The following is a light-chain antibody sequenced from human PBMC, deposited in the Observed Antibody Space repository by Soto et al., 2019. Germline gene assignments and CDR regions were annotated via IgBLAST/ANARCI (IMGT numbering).Light chain of an antibody. CDR1: QSVTSSC. V-gene: IGKV3-20*01. CDR3: QQCGGSPLFS. J-gene: IGKJ3*01. Sequence: EIELTQSPATLSLSPGERATLSCTASQSVTSSCLAWYQRKPGQAPRLLIHTTSTRATDIPDRFSGSGSGTDFTLTISRLQPEDFAVYYCQQCGGSPLFSFGPGTRVD. CDR2: TTS.